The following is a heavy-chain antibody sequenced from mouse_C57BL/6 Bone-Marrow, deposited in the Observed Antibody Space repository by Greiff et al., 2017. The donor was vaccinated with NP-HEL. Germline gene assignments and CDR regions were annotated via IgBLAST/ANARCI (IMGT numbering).Heavy chain of an antibody. J-gene: IGHJ3*01. Sequence: VKLQQPGAELVRPGTSVKLSCKASGYTFTSYWMPWVKQRPGQGLEWIGVIDPSDSYTNYTQKFKGRSTLTVDTSSSTAYMQLSSLTSEDSAVYYCARKMGCAYWGQGTLVTVSA. CDR2: IDPSDSYT. V-gene: IGHV1-59*01. CDR3: ARKMGCAY. CDR1: GYTFTSYW.